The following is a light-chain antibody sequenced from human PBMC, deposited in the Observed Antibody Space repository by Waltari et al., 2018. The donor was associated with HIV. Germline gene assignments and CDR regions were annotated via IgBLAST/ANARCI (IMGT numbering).Light chain of an antibody. CDR2: GAS. V-gene: IGKV3-20*01. Sequence: TQAPGTLSLSPGERATLACRASKSLNSTYLAWYQQQPGQTPRLLIYGASSRAIGIPDRFSGSGSGTDFTLTISRLEPGDFAVYYCHQYGSSPRTFGQGTKVDIK. CDR3: HQYGSSPRT. J-gene: IGKJ1*01. CDR1: KSLNSTY.